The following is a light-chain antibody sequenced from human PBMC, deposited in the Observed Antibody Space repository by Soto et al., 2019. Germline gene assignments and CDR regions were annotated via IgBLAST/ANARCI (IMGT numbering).Light chain of an antibody. CDR2: DVS. Sequence: QSALTLPASVSGSPGQSITISCTGTSSDVGAYNSVSWYQQYPGKAPKLMIYDVSNRPSGVSDRFSGSKSGNTASLTISGLQAEDEADYYCSSYTSSSTLVLFGGGTKLTVL. CDR1: SSDVGAYNS. J-gene: IGLJ2*01. V-gene: IGLV2-14*01. CDR3: SSYTSSSTLVL.